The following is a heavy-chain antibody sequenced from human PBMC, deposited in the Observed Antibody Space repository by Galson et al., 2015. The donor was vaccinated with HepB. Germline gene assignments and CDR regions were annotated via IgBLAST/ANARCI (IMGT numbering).Heavy chain of an antibody. D-gene: IGHD6-19*01. CDR3: ARWAVLRHDALDI. J-gene: IGHJ3*02. Sequence: SLRLSCAASRFTFSRYWMHWVRQGPGKGLEWVSRISGDGSSTTYADSVKGRFTISRDNARNTLYLQMNSPRVEDTAIYYCARWAVLRHDALDIWGQGTLVTVSS. CDR2: ISGDGSST. CDR1: RFTFSRYW. V-gene: IGHV3-74*01.